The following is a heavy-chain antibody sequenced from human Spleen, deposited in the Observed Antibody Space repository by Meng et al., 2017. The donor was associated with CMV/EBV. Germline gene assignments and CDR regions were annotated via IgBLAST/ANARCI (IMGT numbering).Heavy chain of an antibody. CDR2: IQYDGSNK. Sequence: GGPLRLSCAAFGFPFGSYWVTWVRQAPGKGLEWVAFIQYDGSNKYYEDSVKGRFTISRDNAKNTLYLQMNSLRAEDTAVYYCARKYNDAFDIWGQGTMVTVSS. CDR1: GFPFGSYW. CDR3: ARKYNDAFDI. J-gene: IGHJ3*02. D-gene: IGHD1-14*01. V-gene: IGHV3-30*02.